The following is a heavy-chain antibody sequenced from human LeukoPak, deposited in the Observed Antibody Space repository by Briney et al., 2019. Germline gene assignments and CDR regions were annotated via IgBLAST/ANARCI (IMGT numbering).Heavy chain of an antibody. Sequence: GRSLRLSCVASGFTFSNYAMHWVRQAPGKGLEWVAVIQYDGTNKYYADSVKGRFTISRDNSKSTVYLQVNNLRGEDTAVYYCVKEGYSYGDDFWGQGTLVIVSS. CDR3: VKEGYSYGDDF. V-gene: IGHV3-33*05. CDR1: GFTFSNYA. D-gene: IGHD5-18*01. CDR2: IQYDGTNK. J-gene: IGHJ4*02.